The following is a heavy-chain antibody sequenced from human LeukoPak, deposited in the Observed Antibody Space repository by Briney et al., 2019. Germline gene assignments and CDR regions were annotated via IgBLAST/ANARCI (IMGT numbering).Heavy chain of an antibody. J-gene: IGHJ3*02. V-gene: IGHV4-59*08. Sequence: SETLSLTCIVAGGSISGYFWSWIRQPPGKGLEWIGFIYYSGSTNYNTSLKSRVTISVDTSKNQFSLNLSSVTAADTAVYYCARLTDLGLPDAFDIWGRGTLVTVSS. CDR1: GGSISGYF. D-gene: IGHD4/OR15-4a*01. CDR3: ARLTDLGLPDAFDI. CDR2: IYYSGST.